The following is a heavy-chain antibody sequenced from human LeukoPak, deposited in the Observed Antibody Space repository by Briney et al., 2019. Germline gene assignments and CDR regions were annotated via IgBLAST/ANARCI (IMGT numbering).Heavy chain of an antibody. CDR2: IYYSGST. V-gene: IGHV4-59*01. J-gene: IGHJ4*02. CDR3: AKKYSNSWPAFDY. CDR1: GGSISTYY. Sequence: SETLSLTCTVSGGSISTYYWSWIRQPPGKGLEWIGYIYYSGSTSYNPSLKSRITISVDTFKNQFSLKLSSVTAADTAVYYCAKKYSNSWPAFDYWGQGTLVTVSS. D-gene: IGHD4-11*01.